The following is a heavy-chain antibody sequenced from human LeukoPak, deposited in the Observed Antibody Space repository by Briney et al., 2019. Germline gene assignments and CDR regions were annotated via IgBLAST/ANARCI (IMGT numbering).Heavy chain of an antibody. CDR2: IYHTGST. Sequence: SETLSLTCAVSGASISSGGWWTWVRQPPGKGLEWIGEIYHTGSTNYDPSLKSRVTISVEKSKNQFSLNLSSLTAADTAVYYCASRPQWPVWGQGILVTVSS. CDR3: ASRPQWPV. J-gene: IGHJ4*02. CDR1: GASISSGGW. V-gene: IGHV4-4*02. D-gene: IGHD6-19*01.